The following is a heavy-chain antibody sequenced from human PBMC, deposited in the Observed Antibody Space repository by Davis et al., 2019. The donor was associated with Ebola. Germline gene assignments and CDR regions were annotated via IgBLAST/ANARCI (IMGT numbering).Heavy chain of an antibody. V-gene: IGHV6-1*01. CDR3: ARGWLRVGMDV. CDR2: TYFNSKYYS. CDR1: GDSVSGAG. J-gene: IGHJ6*04. Sequence: HPQTPSLTCAISGDSVSGAGWNWIRHSPSRGLAWLGRTYFNSKYYSDYAVSVRGRITINADPSKNHFSLQLNSVTPEDTAMYYCARGWLRVGMDVWGEGTTVTVSS. D-gene: IGHD5-18*01.